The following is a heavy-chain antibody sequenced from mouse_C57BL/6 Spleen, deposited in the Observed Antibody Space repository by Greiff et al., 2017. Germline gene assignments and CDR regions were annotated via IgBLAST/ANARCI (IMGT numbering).Heavy chain of an antibody. CDR3: ARDHSSLDY. V-gene: IGHV5-4*01. Sequence: EVHLVESGGGLVKPGGSLKLSCAASGFTFSSYAMSWVRQTPEKRLEWVATISDGGSYTYYPDNVKGRFTISRDNAKNNLYLQMSHLKSEDTAMYYCARDHSSLDYWGQGTTLTVSS. CDR2: ISDGGSYT. D-gene: IGHD3-1*01. CDR1: GFTFSSYA. J-gene: IGHJ2*01.